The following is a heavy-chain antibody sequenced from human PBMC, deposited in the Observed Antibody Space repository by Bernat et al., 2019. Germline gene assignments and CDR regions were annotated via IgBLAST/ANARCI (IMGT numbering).Heavy chain of an antibody. V-gene: IGHV4-39*07. CDR1: DGSISSRSYD. CDR3: ARTWVYYGGSSAGFDY. Sequence: QMQLQESGPGLVKPSETLSLTCTVTDGSISSRSYDWGWISQPPGKGLEGIGTIYSSGSTYYNPYLKSRVTISVATSKNQFSLKLSSVTAAETAVYYCARTWVYYGGSSAGFDYWGQGTLVTVSS. CDR2: IYSSGST. J-gene: IGHJ4*02. D-gene: IGHD4-23*01.